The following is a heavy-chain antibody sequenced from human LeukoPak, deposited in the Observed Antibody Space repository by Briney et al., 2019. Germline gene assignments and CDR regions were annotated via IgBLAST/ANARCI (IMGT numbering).Heavy chain of an antibody. V-gene: IGHV3-7*03. J-gene: IGHJ4*02. CDR2: INYNGNVN. CDR1: GFTFSSYW. D-gene: IGHD4-23*01. CDR3: ARDRLRRDYGGNSGAQPFDY. Sequence: GGSLRLSCAASGFTFSSYWMNWARQAPGKGLEWVASINYNGNVNYYVDSVKGRFTISRDNAKNSLYLQMSNLRAEDTAVYFCARDRLRRDYGGNSGAQPFDYWGQGTLVTVSS.